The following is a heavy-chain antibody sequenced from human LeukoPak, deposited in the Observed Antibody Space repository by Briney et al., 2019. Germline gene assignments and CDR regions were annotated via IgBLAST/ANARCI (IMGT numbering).Heavy chain of an antibody. D-gene: IGHD6-13*01. CDR2: ISAYNGNT. CDR1: GYTFTSYG. V-gene: IGHV1-18*01. J-gene: IGHJ4*02. CDR3: ARDSSGVAAAGNLRTFHY. Sequence: GASVKVSCKASGYTFTSYGTSWARQAPGQGLEWMGWISAYNGNTNYAQKLQGRVTMTTDTSTSTAYMELRSLRSDDTAVYYCARDSSGVAAAGNLRTFHYWGQGTLVTVSS.